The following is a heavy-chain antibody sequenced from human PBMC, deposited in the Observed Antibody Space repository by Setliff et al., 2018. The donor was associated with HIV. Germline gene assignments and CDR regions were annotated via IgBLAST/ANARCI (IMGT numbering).Heavy chain of an antibody. Sequence: NPSETLSLTCAVYGGSFSGYYWSWIRQSPGKGLEWIGEINHSGSINYNPSLKSRVTISVDTSKNQFSLKLRSVTAADTAIYYCARDIDVGAANWFDPWGQGTLVTVSS. V-gene: IGHV4-34*01. CDR1: GGSFSGYY. J-gene: IGHJ5*02. CDR3: ARDIDVGAANWFDP. D-gene: IGHD1-26*01. CDR2: INHSGSI.